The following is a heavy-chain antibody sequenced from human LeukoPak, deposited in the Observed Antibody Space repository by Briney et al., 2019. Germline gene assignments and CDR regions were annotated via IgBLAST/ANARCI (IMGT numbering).Heavy chain of an antibody. Sequence: GGSLRLSCAASGFTFSSYWMHWVRQAPGKGLVWVSRLNSDGSSTSYADSVKGRFTISRDNAKYTLYLQMNSLRAEDTAVYYCARGVGYCSSTSCYWWFDPWGQGTLVTVSS. CDR2: LNSDGSST. D-gene: IGHD2-2*01. CDR1: GFTFSSYW. V-gene: IGHV3-74*01. J-gene: IGHJ5*02. CDR3: ARGVGYCSSTSCYWWFDP.